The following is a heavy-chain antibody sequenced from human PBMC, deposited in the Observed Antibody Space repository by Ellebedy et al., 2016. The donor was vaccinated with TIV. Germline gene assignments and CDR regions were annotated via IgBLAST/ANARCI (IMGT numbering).Heavy chain of an antibody. D-gene: IGHD5-24*01. CDR2: IGTTHGDT. Sequence: PGGSLRLSCEASGFTFGDFYMSWIRQAPGKGLEWVSYIGTTHGDTDAADSVRVRFTLSRDNAKSSLHLQMNSLRAEDTAVYYCARTRDNYNSRHFDLWGRGTLVTVSS. CDR1: GFTFGDFY. V-gene: IGHV3-11*03. CDR3: ARTRDNYNSRHFDL. J-gene: IGHJ2*01.